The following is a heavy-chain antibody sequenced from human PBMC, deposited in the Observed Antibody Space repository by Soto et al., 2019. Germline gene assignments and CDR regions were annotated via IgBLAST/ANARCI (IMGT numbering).Heavy chain of an antibody. Sequence: QVQLVESGGGVVQPGRSLRLSCAASGFTFSSYAMHWVRQAPGKGLEWVAVISYDGSNKYYADSVKGRFTISRDNSKNTLYLQMNSLRAEDTAVYYCATGGYPARGAFDIWGQGTMVTVSS. J-gene: IGHJ3*02. D-gene: IGHD3-22*01. CDR3: ATGGYPARGAFDI. V-gene: IGHV3-30-3*01. CDR2: ISYDGSNK. CDR1: GFTFSSYA.